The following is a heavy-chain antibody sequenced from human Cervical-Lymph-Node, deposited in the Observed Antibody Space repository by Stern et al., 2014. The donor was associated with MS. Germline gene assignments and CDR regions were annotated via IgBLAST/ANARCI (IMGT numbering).Heavy chain of an antibody. D-gene: IGHD4-17*01. CDR2: IYGDDSK. V-gene: IGHV2-5*02. CDR1: GFSLSTSGVA. J-gene: IGHJ4*02. Sequence: QITLKESGPTLVKPTQTLTVTCSFAGFSLSTSGVAVGWIRQPPGKALEWLGVIYGDDSKNYSPSLRSRLTITKDTSKNQVVLTMTNMDPVDTATYYCAHRRYGDLNYGGQGTLVTVSS. CDR3: AHRRYGDLNY.